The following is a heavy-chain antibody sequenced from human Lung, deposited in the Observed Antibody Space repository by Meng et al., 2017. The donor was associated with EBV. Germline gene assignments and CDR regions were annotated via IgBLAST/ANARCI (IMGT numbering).Heavy chain of an antibody. CDR3: ARLYRGGWYL. D-gene: IGHD6-19*01. CDR1: GGYLSADY. Sequence: QTHLHHVGAGLPKPCGSLSLPCAVYGGYLSADYWSWIRQPPGKGLEWIGEINRSGSTNYNPSLKSRLTVSMDTSKNQFSLKLSSVTAADTAVYYCARLYRGGWYLWGRGTLVTVSS. V-gene: IGHV4-34*01. CDR2: INRSGST. J-gene: IGHJ4*02.